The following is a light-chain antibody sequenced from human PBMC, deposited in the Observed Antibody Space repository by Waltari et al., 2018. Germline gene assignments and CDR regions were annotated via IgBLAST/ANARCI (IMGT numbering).Light chain of an antibody. CDR3: QTGGTGTVV. CDR1: SGHSRHA. CDR2: CNSDGRH. Sequence: QVVLTQSPSASASLGASVKLTCTLTSGHSRHAIAWHPHQPNKGPRSLMTCNSDGRHNKGDGFPVRFSGSSSGAELYLTISSLQSDDEADYYCQTGGTGTVVFGGGTKLTGL. J-gene: IGLJ3*02. V-gene: IGLV4-69*01.